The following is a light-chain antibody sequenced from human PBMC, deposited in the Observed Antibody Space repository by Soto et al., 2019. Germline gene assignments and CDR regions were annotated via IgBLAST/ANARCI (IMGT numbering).Light chain of an antibody. Sequence: QSVLTQPRSVSGSPGQSVTISCTGTSSDIGNYNYVSWYQQHPGKAPKLMIYDVSKRPSGVPDRFSGSKSGNAASLTISGLQAEDEADYYCCSYAGSYTPNWVFGGGTKVTVL. CDR3: CSYAGSYTPNWV. V-gene: IGLV2-11*01. CDR1: SSDIGNYNY. CDR2: DVS. J-gene: IGLJ3*02.